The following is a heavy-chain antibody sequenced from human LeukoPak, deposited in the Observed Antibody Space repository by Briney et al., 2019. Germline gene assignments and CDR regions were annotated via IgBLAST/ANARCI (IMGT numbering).Heavy chain of an antibody. CDR1: GFTFSSYS. Sequence: GGSLRLSCAASGFTFSSYSMSWVRQAPGEGLEWVSIISGSSDTTYYADSVRGRFTISRDNSMNALHLQMNSLRAEDTAVYYCAKKTSGYFPFGYWGQGTLVTVSS. J-gene: IGHJ4*02. D-gene: IGHD5-12*01. CDR2: ISGSSDTT. CDR3: AKKTSGYFPFGY. V-gene: IGHV3-23*01.